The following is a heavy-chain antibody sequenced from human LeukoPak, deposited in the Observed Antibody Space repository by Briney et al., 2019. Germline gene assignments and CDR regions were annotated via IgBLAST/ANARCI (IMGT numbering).Heavy chain of an antibody. V-gene: IGHV4-39*07. CDR1: GGSISSSSYY. CDR3: ARDEAFAGIAVTRAPFDY. J-gene: IGHJ4*02. CDR2: IYQSGST. Sequence: PSETLSLTCTVSGGSISSSSYYWGWIRQPPGKGLEWIGSIYQSGSTYYNPSLKSRVTISVDTSKNQFSLRLSSVTAADTAVYYCARDEAFAGIAVTRAPFDYWGQGTLVTVSS. D-gene: IGHD6-19*01.